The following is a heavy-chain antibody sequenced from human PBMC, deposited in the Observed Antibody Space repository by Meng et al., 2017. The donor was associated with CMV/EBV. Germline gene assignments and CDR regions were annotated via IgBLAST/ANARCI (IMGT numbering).Heavy chain of an antibody. CDR1: GFTFSNAW. CDR2: IKSKTDGGTT. CDR3: TTEPWNYVYYYYGIDV. Sequence: GESLKISCAASGFTFSNAWMSWVRQAPGKGLEWVGRIKSKTDGGTTDYAAPVKGRFTISRDDSKNTLYLQMNSLKTEDTAVYYCTTEPWNYVYYYYGIDVWGQGTTVTVSS. D-gene: IGHD1-7*01. J-gene: IGHJ6*02. V-gene: IGHV3-15*01.